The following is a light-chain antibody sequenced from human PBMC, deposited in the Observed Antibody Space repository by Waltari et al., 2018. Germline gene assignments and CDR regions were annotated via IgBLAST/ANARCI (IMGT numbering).Light chain of an antibody. J-gene: IGKJ2*03. CDR3: QYYFLYSRG. CDR2: RAS. CDR1: ESIGVW. V-gene: IGKV1-5*03. Sequence: DIQMTQFPSTLSASVGDRVTIPFRASESIGVWMAWYQQEPGKAPKRLIYRASTLQSDVPSRFSGSGSGTEFTLTISSLQPDDFGTYYCQYYFLYSRGFGQGTKLEIK.